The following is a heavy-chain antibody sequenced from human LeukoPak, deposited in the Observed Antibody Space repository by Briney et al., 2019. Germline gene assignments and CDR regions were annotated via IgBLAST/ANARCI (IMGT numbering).Heavy chain of an antibody. CDR2: IIPIFGTA. D-gene: IGHD3-16*02. Sequence: ASVKVSCKASGYTFTDYYMHWVRQAPGQGLEWMGGIIPIFGTANYAQKFQGRVTIAADESTSTAYMELSSLRSEDTAVYYCARIVTNWFDPWGQGTLVTVSS. CDR1: GYTFTDYY. CDR3: ARIVTNWFDP. V-gene: IGHV1-69*13. J-gene: IGHJ5*02.